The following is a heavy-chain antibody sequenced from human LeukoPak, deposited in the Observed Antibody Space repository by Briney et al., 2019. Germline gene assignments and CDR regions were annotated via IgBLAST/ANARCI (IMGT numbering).Heavy chain of an antibody. V-gene: IGHV4-4*02. J-gene: IGHJ4*02. Sequence: SETLSLTCGVSGGSISNTNWWSWVRQPPGQGLEWIGEISLTGLTHYNPSLESRVTVSLDKSKNQLSLNLTSVTAADTAVYYCSRENGAFSPFGYWGEGTLVTVLS. CDR2: ISLTGLT. D-gene: IGHD2-8*01. CDR1: GGSISNTNW. CDR3: SRENGAFSPFGY.